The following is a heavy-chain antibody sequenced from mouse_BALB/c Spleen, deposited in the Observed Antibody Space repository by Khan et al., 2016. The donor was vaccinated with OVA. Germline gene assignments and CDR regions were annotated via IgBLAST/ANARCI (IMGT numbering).Heavy chain of an antibody. CDR3: ARHGYYGNYGPYFDV. J-gene: IGHJ1*01. Sequence: VQLQESGPGLVAPSQSLSITCTISGFSLTSYGVHWVRQPPGKGLEWLVVIWSDGHTTYNSALKSRLSISKDNSKSQVFVKMNSLQTDDTAMYYCARHGYYGNYGPYFDVWGAGTTVTVSS. V-gene: IGHV2-6-1*01. D-gene: IGHD2-1*01. CDR1: GFSLTSYG. CDR2: IWSDGHT.